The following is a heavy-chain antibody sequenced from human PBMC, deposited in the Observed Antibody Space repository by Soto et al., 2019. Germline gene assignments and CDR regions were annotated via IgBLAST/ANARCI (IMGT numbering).Heavy chain of an antibody. CDR3: VRGTIVARQHPDY. CDR1: GFTFSSYA. V-gene: IGHV3-30*03. CDR2: ISIRGGDE. Sequence: QVQLVESGGGVVQPGKSLRLSCAASGFTFSSYAMHWARQAPGKGLEWVTVISIRGGDEYYAESVRGRFTISRDDSKNTLYPQMDSLRVEDTAVYYCVRGTIVARQHPDYWGQGTLVTVSS. J-gene: IGHJ4*02. D-gene: IGHD6-6*01.